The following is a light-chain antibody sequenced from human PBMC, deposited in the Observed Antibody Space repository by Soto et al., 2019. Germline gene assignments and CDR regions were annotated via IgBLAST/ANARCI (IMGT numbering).Light chain of an antibody. CDR3: QHYGSSPPFS. Sequence: EIVLTQSPGTLSLSPGERATLACRASPSVSNNYLAWYQQKPGKAPRLLIYGAAIRATGIPERFSGSGSGTDFTLTISRLEPEYFAVYYCQHYGSSPPFSVGPGTTVDIK. V-gene: IGKV3-20*01. CDR1: PSVSNNY. J-gene: IGKJ3*01. CDR2: GAA.